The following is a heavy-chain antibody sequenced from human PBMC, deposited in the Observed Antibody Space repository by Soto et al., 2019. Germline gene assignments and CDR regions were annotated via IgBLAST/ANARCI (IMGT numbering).Heavy chain of an antibody. CDR2: IYHSGST. V-gene: IGHV4-38-2*02. D-gene: IGHD6-19*01. Sequence: PSETLSLTCAFSCYSISSGYYWGWIRQPPGKGLEWIGSIYHSGSTYYNPSLKSRVTISVDTSKNQLSLKLSSVTAADTAVYYCARDQQQWLAPFDYWGQGTLVTVSS. CDR3: ARDQQQWLAPFDY. J-gene: IGHJ4*02. CDR1: CYSISSGYY.